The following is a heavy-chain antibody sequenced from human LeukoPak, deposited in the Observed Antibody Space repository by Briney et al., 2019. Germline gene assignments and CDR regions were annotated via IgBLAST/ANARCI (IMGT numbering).Heavy chain of an antibody. D-gene: IGHD1-14*01. J-gene: IGHJ3*02. CDR2: IYHSGST. Sequence: ASETLSLTCTVSGYSISSGYYWGWIRQPPGKGLEWIGSIYHSGSTNYNPALKSRVTISVDTSKNQFSLKLSSVTAADTAVYYCAREGGTGAFDIWGQGTMVTVSP. V-gene: IGHV4-38-2*02. CDR3: AREGGTGAFDI. CDR1: GYSISSGYY.